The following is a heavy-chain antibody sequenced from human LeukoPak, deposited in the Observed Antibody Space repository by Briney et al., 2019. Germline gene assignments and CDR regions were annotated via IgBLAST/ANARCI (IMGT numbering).Heavy chain of an antibody. J-gene: IGHJ6*03. CDR1: GGSISSGSYY. D-gene: IGHD4-23*01. CDR2: IYSSGST. CDR3: ARETSTVVTPSSDDQYYYYYYMDV. V-gene: IGHV4-61*02. Sequence: PSQTLSLTCTVSGGSISSGSYYWNWIRQPAGKGLEWIGRIYSSGSTNYNPSLKSRVTISVDTSKNQFSLKLSSVTAADTAVYYCARETSTVVTPSSDDQYYYYYYMDVWGKGTTVTVSS.